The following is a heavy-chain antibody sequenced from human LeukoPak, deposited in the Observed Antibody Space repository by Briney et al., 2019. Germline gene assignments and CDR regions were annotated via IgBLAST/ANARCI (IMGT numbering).Heavy chain of an antibody. Sequence: ASVKVSCKASGYTFTSYGISWVRQAPGQGLEWMGWISAYNGNTNYAQKLQGRVTMTTDTSTSTAYMEQRSLRSDDTAVYYCARDNYGSGSYYATDSWFDPWGQGTLVTVSS. V-gene: IGHV1-18*01. CDR2: ISAYNGNT. CDR3: ARDNYGSGSYYATDSWFDP. J-gene: IGHJ5*02. D-gene: IGHD3-10*01. CDR1: GYTFTSYG.